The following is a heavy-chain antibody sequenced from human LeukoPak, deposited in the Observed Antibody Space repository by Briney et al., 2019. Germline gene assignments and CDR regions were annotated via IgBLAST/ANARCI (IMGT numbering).Heavy chain of an antibody. D-gene: IGHD3-3*01. J-gene: IGHJ6*03. Sequence: ASVKVSFKASGYTFTIYNIHWVRQAPGQGLEWMGMINPSDGATTYAQRFQGRLTMTRDMSTTTVYMDLRSLRSEDTAVYFCAREKRGGLSGNLEGLFATYYTYYYMDVWGRGTMVTVSS. V-gene: IGHV1-46*01. CDR1: GYTFTIYN. CDR2: INPSDGAT. CDR3: AREKRGGLSGNLEGLFATYYTYYYMDV.